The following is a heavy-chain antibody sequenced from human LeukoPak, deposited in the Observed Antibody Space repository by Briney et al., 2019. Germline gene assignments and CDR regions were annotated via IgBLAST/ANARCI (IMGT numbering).Heavy chain of an antibody. J-gene: IGHJ5*02. V-gene: IGHV1-69*05. D-gene: IGHD6-6*01. Sequence: GASVKVSCKASGGTFSSYAITWVRQAPGQGLEWLGGIIPIFGTANYAQKFQGRVTITTDESTSTAYMGLSSLRSEDTAVYYCAREAARHWFDPWGQGTLVTVSS. CDR2: IIPIFGTA. CDR1: GGTFSSYA. CDR3: AREAARHWFDP.